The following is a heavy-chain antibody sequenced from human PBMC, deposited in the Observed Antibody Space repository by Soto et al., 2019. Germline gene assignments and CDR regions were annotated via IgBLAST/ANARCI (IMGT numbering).Heavy chain of an antibody. V-gene: IGHV3-23*01. D-gene: IGHD2-8*01. CDR2: ISGSGFNT. J-gene: IGHJ6*02. CDR3: VRGDPANHYYRGMDV. Sequence: PGGSLRLSCAASGFTFSSYAMTWVRQAPGKGLEWVSGISGSGFNTYTADSAKGRFTISRDNSENTLYLQMHSLRAEDTAVFYCVRGDPANHYYRGMDVWGQGTTVTVSS. CDR1: GFTFSSYA.